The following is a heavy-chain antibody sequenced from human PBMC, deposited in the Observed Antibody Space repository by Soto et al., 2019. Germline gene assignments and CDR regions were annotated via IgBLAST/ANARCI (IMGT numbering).Heavy chain of an antibody. Sequence: ASVKVSCKASGYTFTSYGISWLRQAPGQGLEWMGWISAYNGNTNYAQKLQGRVTMTTDTSTSTAYMELRSLRSDDTAVYYCARDTYPHYYGSGSYYWGQGTLVTV. CDR1: GYTFTSYG. J-gene: IGHJ4*02. V-gene: IGHV1-18*01. CDR2: ISAYNGNT. D-gene: IGHD3-10*01. CDR3: ARDTYPHYYGSGSYY.